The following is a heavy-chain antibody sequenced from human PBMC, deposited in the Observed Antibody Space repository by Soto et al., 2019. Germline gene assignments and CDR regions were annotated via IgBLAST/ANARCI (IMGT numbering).Heavy chain of an antibody. J-gene: IGHJ6*03. D-gene: IGHD3-10*01. CDR1: GFTFSSYA. CDR3: VAMVRGAYYYYMDV. Sequence: GGSLRLSCAASGFTFSSYAMSWVRQAPGKGLEWVSAISGSGGNTYYADSVKGRFTISRDNSKNTLYLQMNSLRAEDTAVYYCVAMVRGAYYYYMDVWGKGTTVTVSS. V-gene: IGHV3-23*01. CDR2: ISGSGGNT.